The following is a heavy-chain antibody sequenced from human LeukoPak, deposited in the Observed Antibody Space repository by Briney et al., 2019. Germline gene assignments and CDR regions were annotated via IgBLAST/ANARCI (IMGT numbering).Heavy chain of an antibody. J-gene: IGHJ3*02. D-gene: IGHD1-26*01. CDR2: IIPILGIA. CDR3: ERGGRVVGDAFDI. Sequence: SVKVSCKASGGTFSSYAISWVRQAPGQGLEWMGRIIPILGIANYAQKFQGRVTMNSNTSISTAYMELSSVRSEDTAVYYCERGGRVVGDAFDIWGQGKWSPSLQ. V-gene: IGHV1-69*04. CDR1: GGTFSSYA.